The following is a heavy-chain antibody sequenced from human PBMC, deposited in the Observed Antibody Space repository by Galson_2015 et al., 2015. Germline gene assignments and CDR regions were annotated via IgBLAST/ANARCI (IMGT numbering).Heavy chain of an antibody. D-gene: IGHD5-18*01. Sequence: SVKVSCKASGYTFTGYYMHWVRQAPGQGLEWMGRINPNSGGTNYAQKFQGRVTMTRDTSISTAYMELSRLRSDDTAVYYCARDPDPHSYGFMGGGAFDIWGQGTMVTVSS. V-gene: IGHV1-2*06. CDR3: ARDPDPHSYGFMGGGAFDI. CDR1: GYTFTGYY. J-gene: IGHJ3*02. CDR2: INPNSGGT.